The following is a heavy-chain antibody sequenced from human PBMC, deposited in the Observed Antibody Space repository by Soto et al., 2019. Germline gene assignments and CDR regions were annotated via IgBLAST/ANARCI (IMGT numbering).Heavy chain of an antibody. CDR2: IIPIFGTA. CDR1: GGTFSSYA. V-gene: IGHV1-69*06. Sequence: GASVKVSCKASGGTFSSYAISWVRQAPGQGLEWMGGIIPIFGTANYAQKFQGRVTITADKSTSTAYMELSSLRSEDTAVYYCARRHSLWDSGSFYNWFDPRGPGNMVTVSS. CDR3: ARRHSLWDSGSFYNWFDP. D-gene: IGHD1-26*01. J-gene: IGHJ5*02.